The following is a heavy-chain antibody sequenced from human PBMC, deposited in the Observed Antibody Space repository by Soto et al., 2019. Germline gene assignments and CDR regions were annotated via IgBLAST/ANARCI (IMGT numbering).Heavy chain of an antibody. CDR2: IYYSGST. V-gene: IGHV4-39*01. D-gene: IGHD4-4*01. CDR3: ARRQGNTFSPFDY. Sequence: SETLSLTCTVSGGSISSSSYYWGWIRQPPGKGLEWIGSIYYSGSTYYNPSLKSRVTISVDTSKNQFSLKLSSVTAADTAVYYCARRQGNTFSPFDYWGQGTLVTVS. J-gene: IGHJ4*02. CDR1: GGSISSSSYY.